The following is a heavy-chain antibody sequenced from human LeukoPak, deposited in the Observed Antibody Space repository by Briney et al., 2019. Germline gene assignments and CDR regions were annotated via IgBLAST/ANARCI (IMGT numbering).Heavy chain of an antibody. D-gene: IGHD1-1*01. Sequence: GGSLRLSCAASGFTFSSYSMNWVRQAPGKGLEWVSLISGSGDATKYADSVMGRFTISRDTSENTLSLQMNSLRAEDSAIYYCAAKGNGYAGTYVFAHWGRGTLVTVSS. CDR1: GFTFSSYS. CDR2: ISGSGDAT. V-gene: IGHV3-23*01. J-gene: IGHJ4*02. CDR3: AAKGNGYAGTYVFAH.